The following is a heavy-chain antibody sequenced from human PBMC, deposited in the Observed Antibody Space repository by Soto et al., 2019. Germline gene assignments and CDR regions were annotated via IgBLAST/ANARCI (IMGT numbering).Heavy chain of an antibody. CDR3: ASLSGSTAAPGP. CDR2: INPSGGST. D-gene: IGHD6-6*01. Sequence: ASVKVSCKASGYTFTSYYMHWVRQAPGQGLEWMGIINPSGGSTSYAQKFQGRVTMTRDTSTSTVYMELSSLRSEDTAVYYCASLSGSTAAPGPWGQGTLVTVSS. CDR1: GYTFTSYY. J-gene: IGHJ5*02. V-gene: IGHV1-46*03.